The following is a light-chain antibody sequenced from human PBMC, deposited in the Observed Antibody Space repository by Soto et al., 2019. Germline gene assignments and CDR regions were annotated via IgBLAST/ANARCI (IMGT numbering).Light chain of an antibody. CDR2: DAS. CDR3: QQYGSSPIT. Sequence: IVLTQSPATLSVSPVDRATLSCTASQSISSNLASYQQTPGQAPRLLIYDASTRATDIPARFSGSGSRTDFTLTIRRLEPEDFAVYYCQQYGSSPITFGQGTPLEI. J-gene: IGKJ5*01. CDR1: QSISSN. V-gene: IGKV3-20*01.